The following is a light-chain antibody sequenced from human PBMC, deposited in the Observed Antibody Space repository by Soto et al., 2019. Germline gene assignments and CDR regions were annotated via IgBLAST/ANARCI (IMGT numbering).Light chain of an antibody. Sequence: QSDLTQTPSASVSPGQSVTISCTGTSSDVGAYDSVSWYQHHPGKAPKALIYEVSKRPSGVPDRFSGSKSGNTASLTVSGLQAEDEADYFCSSYAGSNNYVFGTGTKVTVL. J-gene: IGLJ1*01. CDR1: SSDVGAYDS. V-gene: IGLV2-8*01. CDR2: EVS. CDR3: SSYAGSNNYV.